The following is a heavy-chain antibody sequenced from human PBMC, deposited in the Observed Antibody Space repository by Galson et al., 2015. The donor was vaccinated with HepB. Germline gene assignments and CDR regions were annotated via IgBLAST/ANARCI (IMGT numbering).Heavy chain of an antibody. V-gene: IGHV1-18*01. CDR1: GYTFTSYG. CDR3: ARDYRRSGIVGATGPFQH. D-gene: IGHD1-26*01. Sequence: SVKVSCKASGYTFTSYGISWVRQAPGQGLEWMGWISAYNGNTNYAQKLQGRVTMTTDTSTSTAYMELRSLRSDDTAVYYCARDYRRSGIVGATGPFQHWGQGTLVTVSS. CDR2: ISAYNGNT. J-gene: IGHJ1*01.